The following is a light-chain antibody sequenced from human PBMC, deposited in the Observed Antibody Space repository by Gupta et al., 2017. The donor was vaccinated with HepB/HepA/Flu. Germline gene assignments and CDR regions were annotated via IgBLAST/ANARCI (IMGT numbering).Light chain of an antibody. Sequence: SSELTQPLSVYVALRHIVRLSFQGDSLRSSYASWYQQKPGQAPVLVIYAKNNRPSGIPDRFSGSSSGNTASLTITGAQAEDEADYYCNSRDSSDNHQAVFGGGTKLTVL. CDR2: AKN. V-gene: IGLV3-19*01. CDR3: NSRDSSDNHQAV. J-gene: IGLJ2*01. CDR1: SLRSSY.